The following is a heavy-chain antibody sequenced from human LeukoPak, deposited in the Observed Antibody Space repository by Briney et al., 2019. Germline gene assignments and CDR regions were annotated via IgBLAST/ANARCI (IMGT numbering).Heavy chain of an antibody. V-gene: IGHV3-7*01. CDR2: INEDGSVK. D-gene: IGHD2-21*02. Sequence: GGSLRLSCAASGGTFSAYWMAWVRQSPGKGLEWVAEINEDGSVKYYVDSMKGRFTISRDNAKNSLYLQMNSLGAEDTAAYYCAKVPRDSDCYWGQGTLVTVSS. CDR3: AKVPRDSDCY. CDR1: GGTFSAYW. J-gene: IGHJ4*02.